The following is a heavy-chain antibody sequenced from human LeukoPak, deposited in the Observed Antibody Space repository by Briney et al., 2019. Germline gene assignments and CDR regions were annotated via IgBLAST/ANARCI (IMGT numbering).Heavy chain of an antibody. J-gene: IGHJ5*01. CDR2: TYYKSKLYN. CDR1: GDIISSNSAA. V-gene: IGHV6-1*01. Sequence: SQTLSLTCAICGDIISSNSAAWNWIRQYRSRGVEWLKRTYYKSKLYNDYAVSVKNRITINPDTSKNQFSLQLNSVTPEDTAVYYCARVALSGYCSGGSCYVDWFDSWGQGTLVTVSS. CDR3: ARVALSGYCSGGSCYVDWFDS. D-gene: IGHD2-15*01.